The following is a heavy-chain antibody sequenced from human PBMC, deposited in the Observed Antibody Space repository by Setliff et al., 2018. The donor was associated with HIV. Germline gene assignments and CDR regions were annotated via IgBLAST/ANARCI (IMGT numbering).Heavy chain of an antibody. V-gene: IGHV4-39*07. CDR1: GDSITSRNYH. Sequence: SETLSLTCAVSGDSITSRNYHWDWVRQPPGKGLEWMGFNYYSGTTYHNPSLRSRVAISLDTSRNQFSLDLSSVTAADTAVYFCVSQYGSGSYLNYWSQGTLVTVSS. J-gene: IGHJ4*02. CDR2: NYYSGTT. CDR3: VSQYGSGSYLNY. D-gene: IGHD3-10*01.